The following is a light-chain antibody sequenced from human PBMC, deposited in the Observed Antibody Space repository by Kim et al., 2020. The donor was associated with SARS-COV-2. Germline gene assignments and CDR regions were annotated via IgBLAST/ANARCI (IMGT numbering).Light chain of an antibody. Sequence: QSITISCTGTSSDVGGYNYVSWYQQHPGKAPKLMIYDVSKRPSGVSNRFSGSKSGNTASLTISGLQAEDEADYYCQSYDSSLNVVVFGGGTQLTVL. V-gene: IGLV2-14*04. J-gene: IGLJ2*01. CDR2: DVS. CDR3: QSYDSSLNVVV. CDR1: SSDVGGYNY.